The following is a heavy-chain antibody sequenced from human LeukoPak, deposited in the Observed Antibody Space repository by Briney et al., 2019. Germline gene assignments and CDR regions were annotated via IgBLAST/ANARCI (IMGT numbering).Heavy chain of an antibody. Sequence: ASVTVSCKASGYTFTSYGISWVRQAPGQGLGGMGWISAYNGNTNYAQKLQGRVTMTTDTSTSTAYMELRSLRSDDTAVYYCARGPYCGGDCYPGFDYWGQGTLVTVSS. D-gene: IGHD2-21*02. CDR3: ARGPYCGGDCYPGFDY. CDR1: GYTFTSYG. J-gene: IGHJ4*02. CDR2: ISAYNGNT. V-gene: IGHV1-18*04.